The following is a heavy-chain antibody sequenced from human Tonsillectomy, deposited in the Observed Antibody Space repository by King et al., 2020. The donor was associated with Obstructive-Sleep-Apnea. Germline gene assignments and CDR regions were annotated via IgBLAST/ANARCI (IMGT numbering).Heavy chain of an antibody. CDR3: ARVGGRVDY. D-gene: IGHD2-15*01. J-gene: IGHJ4*02. Sequence: VQLVESGGGLVKPGGSLRLSCAASGFTFSSYSMNWVRQAPGKGLEWVSSISSSSSYIYYADSVKSRFTISRDNAKNSLDLQMNSLRAEDTAVYYCARVGGRVDYWGQGTLVTVSS. V-gene: IGHV3-21*01. CDR2: ISSSSSYI. CDR1: GFTFSSYS.